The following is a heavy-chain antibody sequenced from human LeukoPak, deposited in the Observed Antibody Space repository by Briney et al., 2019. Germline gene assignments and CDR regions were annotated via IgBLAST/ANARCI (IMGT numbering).Heavy chain of an antibody. V-gene: IGHV1-2*02. Sequence: NRGESLKISCKASGYTFTGYYMHWVRQAPGQGLEWMGWINPNSGGTNYAQKFQGRVTMTRDTSISTAYMELSRLRSDDTAVYYCARVIYDSGGDYWGQGTLVTVSS. CDR2: INPNSGGT. J-gene: IGHJ4*02. D-gene: IGHD6-19*01. CDR3: ARVIYDSGGDY. CDR1: GYTFTGYY.